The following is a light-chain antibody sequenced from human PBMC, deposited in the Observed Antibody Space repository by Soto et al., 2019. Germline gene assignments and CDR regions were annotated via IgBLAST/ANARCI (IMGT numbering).Light chain of an antibody. V-gene: IGKV1-9*01. CDR1: PVISTG. CDR3: QQRRDYPVS. J-gene: IGKJ5*01. CDR2: TAS. Sequence: DIQLTQSPSFLSASVGVRVTITCRASPVISTGLAWYQQNSAKAPKLQIHTASTLQSVVTSRFRGSGSGTELTLSINSLQPEDCATYYCQQRRDYPVSFGPGTRLDMK.